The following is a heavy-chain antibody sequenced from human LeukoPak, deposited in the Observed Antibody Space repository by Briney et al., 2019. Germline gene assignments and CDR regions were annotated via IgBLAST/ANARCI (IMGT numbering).Heavy chain of an antibody. CDR2: ISTTVTNT. CDR1: GFTFSDHY. CDR3: TKRAEFGGFDP. V-gene: IGHV3-23*01. J-gene: IGHJ5*02. Sequence: AGGSLRLSCAASGFTFSDHYMTWVRQAPGKGLEWVSSISTTVTNTYYADSVKGRFTISRDNSNNTVYLQMNSLTAEDTALYYCTKRAEFGGFDPWGQGTLVTVSS. D-gene: IGHD3-10*01.